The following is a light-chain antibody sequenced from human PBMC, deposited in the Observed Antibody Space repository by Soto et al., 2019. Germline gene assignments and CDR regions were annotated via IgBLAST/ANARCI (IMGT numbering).Light chain of an antibody. CDR3: QQYHNWPPGLT. CDR2: GAS. CDR1: QSVGSS. Sequence: EIVMTQSPATLSVSPGERATLSCRASQSVGSSLAWYQQKPGQVPRLLIHGASTRATDIPARFSGSGSGTEFTLTITSLQSEDFAVYYCQQYHNWPPGLTFGGGTKVDIK. J-gene: IGKJ4*01. V-gene: IGKV3-15*01.